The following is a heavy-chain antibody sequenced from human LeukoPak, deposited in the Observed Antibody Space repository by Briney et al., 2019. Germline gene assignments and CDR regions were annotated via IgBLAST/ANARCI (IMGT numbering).Heavy chain of an antibody. Sequence: SETLSLTCTVSGGSISSYYWSWIRQPPGKGLEWIGYIYYSGSTNYNPSLKSRVTISVDTSKNQFSLKLSSVTAADTAVYYCAGHRGGYSSGWSYSYYFDYWGQGTLVTVSS. CDR1: GGSISSYY. CDR2: IYYSGST. V-gene: IGHV4-59*08. CDR3: AGHRGGYSSGWSYSYYFDY. J-gene: IGHJ4*02. D-gene: IGHD6-19*01.